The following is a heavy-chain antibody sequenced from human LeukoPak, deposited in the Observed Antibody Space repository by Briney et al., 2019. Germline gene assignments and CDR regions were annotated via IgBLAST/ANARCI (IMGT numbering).Heavy chain of an antibody. CDR2: IYHSGST. J-gene: IGHJ5*02. D-gene: IGHD1-26*01. Sequence: PSGTLSLTCAVSGGSISSSNWWSWVRQPPGKGLEWIGEIYHSGSTNYNPSLKSRVTISVDKSENQFSLKLSSVTAADTAVYYCARAPVGAISFWFDPWGQGTLVTVSS. CDR1: GGSISSSNW. V-gene: IGHV4-4*02. CDR3: ARAPVGAISFWFDP.